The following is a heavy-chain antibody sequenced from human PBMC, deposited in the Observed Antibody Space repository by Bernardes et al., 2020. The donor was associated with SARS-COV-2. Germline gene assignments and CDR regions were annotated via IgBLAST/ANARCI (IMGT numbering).Heavy chain of an antibody. J-gene: IGHJ4*03. D-gene: IGHD3-22*01. V-gene: IGHV3-33*08. CDR2: IWYDGSNK. CDR3: ARDRGYYDSSGYAAKPAHFDY. Sequence: GGSLRLSCAASGFTFSSYAMSWVRQAPGKGLEWVAVIWYDGSNKYYADSVKGRFTISRDNSKNTLYLQMNSLRAEDTAVYYCARDRGYYDSSGYAAKPAHFDYWGQGTTVTVSS. CDR1: GFTFSSYA.